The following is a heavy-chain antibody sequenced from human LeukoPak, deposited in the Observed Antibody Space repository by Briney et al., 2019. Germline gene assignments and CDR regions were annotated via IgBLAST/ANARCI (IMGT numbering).Heavy chain of an antibody. J-gene: IGHJ5*02. CDR3: ARDGSSDLVGWFDP. V-gene: IGHV3-11*05. Sequence: GGSLRLSCATSGFTFSNYNMSWIRQAPGKGLKWVSYFSSSSSYTNYADSVKGRFTISRDNAKNSLYLQMNRLRAEDTAVYYCARDGSSDLVGWFDPGGQGTLVTVSS. CDR2: FSSSSSYT. CDR1: GFTFSNYN. D-gene: IGHD6-13*01.